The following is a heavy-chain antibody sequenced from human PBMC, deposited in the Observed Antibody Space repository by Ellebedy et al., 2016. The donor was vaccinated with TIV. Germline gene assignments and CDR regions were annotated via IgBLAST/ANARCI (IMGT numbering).Heavy chain of an antibody. CDR1: GGPITTSKW. V-gene: IGHV4-4*02. Sequence: MPSETLSLTCAVSGGPITTSKWWSCVRPPPGKGVGWIGEIFHSRSTNYNPSLKSRVTISLDKSKNQFLLNLDSVTAADTAVYYCATEAMTAAGFQYWGQGTLVTVSS. CDR2: IFHSRST. CDR3: ATEAMTAAGFQY. D-gene: IGHD6-13*01. J-gene: IGHJ4*02.